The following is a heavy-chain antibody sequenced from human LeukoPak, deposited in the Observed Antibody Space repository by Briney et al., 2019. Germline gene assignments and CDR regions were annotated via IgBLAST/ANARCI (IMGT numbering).Heavy chain of an antibody. CDR1: GGSISSSSYY. D-gene: IGHD3-10*01. J-gene: IGHJ3*02. Sequence: PSETLSLTCTVSGGSISSSSYYWGWIRQPPGKGLEWIGYIYYSGSTNYNPSLKSRVTISVDTSKNQFSLKLSSVTAADTAVYYCARARYGSGSYYSAGAFDIWGQGTMVTVSS. V-gene: IGHV4-61*05. CDR3: ARARYGSGSYYSAGAFDI. CDR2: IYYSGST.